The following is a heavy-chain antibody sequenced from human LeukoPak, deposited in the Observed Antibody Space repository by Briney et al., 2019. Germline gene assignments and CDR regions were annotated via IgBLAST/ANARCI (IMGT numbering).Heavy chain of an antibody. CDR2: ISSNGGST. J-gene: IGHJ4*02. V-gene: IGHV3-64*01. CDR1: GFTFSSYA. Sequence: GGSLRPSCAASGFTFSSYAMHWARQAPGKGLEYVSAISSNGGSTHYANSVKGRFTISRDNSKNTLYLQMGSLRAEDMAVYYCARETYGSGSYSYWGQGTLVTVSS. D-gene: IGHD3-10*01. CDR3: ARETYGSGSYSY.